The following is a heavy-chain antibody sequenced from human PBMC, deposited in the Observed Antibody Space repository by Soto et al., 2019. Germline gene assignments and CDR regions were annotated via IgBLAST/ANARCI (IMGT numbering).Heavy chain of an antibody. CDR2: IIPIFGTA. Sequence: ASVKVSCKASGGTFSSYAISWVRQAPGQGLEWMGGIIPIFGTANYAQKFQGRVTITADESTSTAYMELSSLRSEDTAVYYCARSRNYYDSSDYYPNWFDPWGQGTLVTVSS. CDR3: ARSRNYYDSSDYYPNWFDP. D-gene: IGHD3-22*01. V-gene: IGHV1-69*13. CDR1: GGTFSSYA. J-gene: IGHJ5*02.